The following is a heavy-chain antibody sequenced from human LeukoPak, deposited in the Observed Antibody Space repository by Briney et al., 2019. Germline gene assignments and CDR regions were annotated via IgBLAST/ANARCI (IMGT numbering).Heavy chain of an antibody. V-gene: IGHV3-23*01. Sequence: GGSLRLSCAASGFTFSSYAMSWVRQAPGKGLEWVSAISGSGGSTYYADSVKGRFTISRDNSKNTLYLQMNSLRAEDTAVYYCAKGPRGVVVVAATYYFDYWGQGTLVTVSS. J-gene: IGHJ4*02. CDR1: GFTFSSYA. CDR3: AKGPRGVVVVAATYYFDY. CDR2: ISGSGGST. D-gene: IGHD2-15*01.